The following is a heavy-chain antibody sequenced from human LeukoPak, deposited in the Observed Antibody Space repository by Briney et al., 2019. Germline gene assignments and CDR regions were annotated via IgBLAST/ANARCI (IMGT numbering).Heavy chain of an antibody. J-gene: IGHJ4*02. CDR2: SRNRAKSYTT. Sequence: GGSLRLSCAVSGFTFSDHYMDWVRQAPGKGLERVGRSRNRAKSYTTDYAASVKGRFTISRDDSKSTLYLQMNSLETEDTAVYYCSRDATGDHWGQGTLVSVSS. CDR3: SRDATGDH. V-gene: IGHV3-72*01. CDR1: GFTFSDHY.